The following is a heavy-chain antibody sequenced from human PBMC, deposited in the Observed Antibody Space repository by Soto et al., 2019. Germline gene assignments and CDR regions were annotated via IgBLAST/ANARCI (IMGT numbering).Heavy chain of an antibody. V-gene: IGHV1-18*04. J-gene: IGHJ6*02. CDR2: ISAYNGNT. CDR3: ARVPAGYSRGWYLPAIYYYYGMDV. CDR1: GYTFTSYG. D-gene: IGHD6-19*01. Sequence: ASVKVSCKASGYTFTSYGISWVRQAPGQGLEWMGWISAYNGNTNYAQKLQGRVTMTTDTSTSTAYMELRSLRSDDTAVYYCARVPAGYSRGWYLPAIYYYYGMDVWGQGTTVTVSS.